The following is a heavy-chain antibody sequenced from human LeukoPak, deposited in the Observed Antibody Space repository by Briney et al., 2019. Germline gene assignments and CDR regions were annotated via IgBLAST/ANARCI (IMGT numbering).Heavy chain of an antibody. CDR3: ARGILAIVVVPAATFEP. Sequence: GGSLRLSCAASGFTFSSYSMNWVRQAPGKGLEWVSSISSSSSYIYYADSVKGRFTISRDNAKNSLYLQMNSLRAEDTAVYYCARGILAIVVVPAATFEPWGQGTLVTVSS. CDR1: GFTFSSYS. D-gene: IGHD2-2*01. CDR2: ISSSSSYI. J-gene: IGHJ5*02. V-gene: IGHV3-21*01.